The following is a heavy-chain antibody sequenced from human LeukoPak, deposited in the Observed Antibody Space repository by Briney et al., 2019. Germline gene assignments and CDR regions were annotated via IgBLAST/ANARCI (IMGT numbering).Heavy chain of an antibody. CDR1: GFTFSSYA. D-gene: IGHD4-17*01. CDR2: ISYDGSNK. CDR3: ARVGGRGLTVTDPYYYYGMDV. V-gene: IGHV3-30*14. J-gene: IGHJ6*02. Sequence: PGGSLRLSCAASGFTFSSYAMHWVRQAPGRGLEWVAVISYDGSNKYYADSVKGRFTSSRDNSKNTLYLQMGSLRAEDMAVYYCARVGGRGLTVTDPYYYYGMDVWGQGTTVTVSS.